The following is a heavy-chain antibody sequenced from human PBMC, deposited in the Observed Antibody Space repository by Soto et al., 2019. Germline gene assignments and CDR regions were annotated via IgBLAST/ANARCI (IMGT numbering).Heavy chain of an antibody. CDR2: IKQDGSEK. Sequence: PGGSLRLSCAASGFTFSSYWMSWVRQAPGKGLEWVANIKQDGSEKYYVDSVKGRFTISRDNAKNSLYLQMNSLRAEDTAVYYCARDASMVRGVPPPADYWGQGTLVTVSS. CDR1: GFTFSSYW. CDR3: ARDASMVRGVPPPADY. V-gene: IGHV3-7*01. D-gene: IGHD3-10*01. J-gene: IGHJ4*02.